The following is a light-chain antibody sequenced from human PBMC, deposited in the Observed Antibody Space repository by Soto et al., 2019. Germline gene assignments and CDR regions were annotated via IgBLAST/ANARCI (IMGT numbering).Light chain of an antibody. Sequence: DIQMTQSPSTLSASVGDTVTITCRAGHSIDNWLAWYQQKPGKAPNLLISAVSTLGSGVPSRFSGSGSGAEFTLTISSLQGDDFATSFCEQYNIYSPVFGQGTKVEIK. CDR3: EQYNIYSPV. CDR1: HSIDNW. V-gene: IGKV1-5*01. CDR2: AVS. J-gene: IGKJ1*01.